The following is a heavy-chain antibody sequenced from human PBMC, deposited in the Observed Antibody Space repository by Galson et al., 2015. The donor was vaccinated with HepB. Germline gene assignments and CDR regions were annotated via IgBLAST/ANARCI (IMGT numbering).Heavy chain of an antibody. CDR3: ARSTFRSGVLYYYYYMDV. Sequence: TLSLTCTVSGGSISSGSYYWSWIRRPAGKGLEWIGRIYTRGSTNYNPSLKSRVTMSLDTSKNQFSLRLSSVTAADTAVYYCARSTFRSGVLYYYYYMDVWGKGTTVTVSS. CDR1: GGSISSGSYY. V-gene: IGHV4-61*02. J-gene: IGHJ6*03. CDR2: IYTRGST. D-gene: IGHD6-6*01.